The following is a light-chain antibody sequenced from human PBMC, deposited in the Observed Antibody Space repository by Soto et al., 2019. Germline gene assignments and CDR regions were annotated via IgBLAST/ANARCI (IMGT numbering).Light chain of an antibody. CDR2: SDD. V-gene: IGLV1-44*01. CDR1: SSNIGSNA. J-gene: IGLJ3*02. CDR3: AAWGDSLNTWV. Sequence: QPVLTQPPSASGTPGQRVTISCSGSSSNIGSNAVSWYQHFPGTAPKVLIYSDDQRPSGVPDRFSGSKSGTSASLAISGLRAEDEADYFCAAWGDSLNTWVFGGGTKFTVL.